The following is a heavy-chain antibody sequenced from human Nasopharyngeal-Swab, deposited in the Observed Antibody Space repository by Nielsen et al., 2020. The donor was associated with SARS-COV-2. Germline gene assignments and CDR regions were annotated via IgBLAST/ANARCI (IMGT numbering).Heavy chain of an antibody. CDR3: ARCHFRYSGSYHMDV. CDR2: IYYSGST. J-gene: IGHJ6*03. Sequence: GSLRLSCTVSGGSISSSSYYWGWICQPPGKGLEWIGSIYYSGSTYYNPSLKSRVTISVDTSKNQFSLKLSSVTAADTAVYYCARCHFRYSGSYHMDVWGKGTTVTVSS. V-gene: IGHV4-39*01. D-gene: IGHD1-26*01. CDR1: GGSISSSSYY.